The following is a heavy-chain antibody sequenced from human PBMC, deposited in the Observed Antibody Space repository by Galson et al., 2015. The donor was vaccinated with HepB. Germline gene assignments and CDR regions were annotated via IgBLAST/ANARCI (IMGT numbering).Heavy chain of an antibody. Sequence: SVKVSCKASGGSFSSYGISWVREAPGQGLEWMGGIIPIFGTANYAQRFQGRVTITADESTSTAYMELSRLRSEDTAVYYCAREGQLGVAVAGSFPGWFDPWCQGTLVTVSS. CDR3: AREGQLGVAVAGSFPGWFDP. CDR2: IIPIFGTA. CDR1: GGSFSSYG. D-gene: IGHD6-19*01. V-gene: IGHV1-69*13. J-gene: IGHJ5*02.